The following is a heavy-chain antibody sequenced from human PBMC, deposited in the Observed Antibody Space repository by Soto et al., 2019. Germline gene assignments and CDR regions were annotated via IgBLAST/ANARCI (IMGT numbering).Heavy chain of an antibody. D-gene: IGHD3-3*01. CDR3: AKDTYYDFWSGYYLSAFDI. Sequence: GGSLRLSCAASGFTFSSYAMSWVRQAPGKGLEWVSAISGSGGSTYYADSVKGRFTISRDNSKNTLYLQMNSLRAEDTAVYYCAKDTYYDFWSGYYLSAFDIWGQGTMVTVSS. CDR2: ISGSGGST. CDR1: GFTFSSYA. J-gene: IGHJ3*02. V-gene: IGHV3-23*01.